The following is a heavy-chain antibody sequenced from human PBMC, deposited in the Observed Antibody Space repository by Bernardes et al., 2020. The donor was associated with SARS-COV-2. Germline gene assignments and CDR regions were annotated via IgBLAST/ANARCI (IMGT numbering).Heavy chain of an antibody. CDR3: AREGLLEWLFRSEYYYYYGMDV. CDR1: GYTFTGYY. J-gene: IGHJ6*02. V-gene: IGHV1-2*02. Sequence: ASVKVSCKASGYTFTGYYMHWVRQAPGQGLEWMGWINPNSGGTNYAQKFQGRVTMTRDTSISTAYMELSRLRSDDTAVYYCAREGLLEWLFRSEYYYYYGMDVWGQGTTVTVSS. D-gene: IGHD3-3*01. CDR2: INPNSGGT.